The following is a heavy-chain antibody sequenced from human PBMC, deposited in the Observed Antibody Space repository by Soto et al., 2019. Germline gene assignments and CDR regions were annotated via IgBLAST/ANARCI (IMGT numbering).Heavy chain of an antibody. J-gene: IGHJ4*02. V-gene: IGHV4-31*03. D-gene: IGHD4-17*01. CDR3: ARDRRGGATVTTFDY. CDR2: IYYSGVP. Sequence: QMQLQESGPGLVKPSQTLSLTCTVSGDSISSGGYYWSWIRHHPGKGLEWIGCIYYSGVPYYNTSLKSRTTISVDTSKNQFSLKMTSVTAADTAVYYCARDRRGGATVTTFDYWGQGTLVTVSS. CDR1: GDSISSGGYY.